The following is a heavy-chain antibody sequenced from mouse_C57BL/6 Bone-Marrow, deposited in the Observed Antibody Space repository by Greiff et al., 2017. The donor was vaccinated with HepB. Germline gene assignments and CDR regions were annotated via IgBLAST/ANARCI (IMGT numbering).Heavy chain of an antibody. Sequence: VKLQQPGTELVKPGASVKLSCKASGYTFTSYWMHWVKQRPGQGLEWIGNINPSNGGTNYNEKFKSKATLTVDKSSSTAYMQLSSLTSEDSAVYYCARWPFSFWYFDVWGTGTTVTVSS. V-gene: IGHV1-53*01. CDR2: INPSNGGT. CDR1: GYTFTSYW. J-gene: IGHJ1*03. CDR3: ARWPFSFWYFDV.